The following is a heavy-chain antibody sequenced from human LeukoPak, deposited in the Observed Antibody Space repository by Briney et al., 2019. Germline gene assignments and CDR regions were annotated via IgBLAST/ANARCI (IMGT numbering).Heavy chain of an antibody. CDR3: AKGLWRGTAMVHDY. CDR2: IIPIFGTA. Sequence: SVKVSCKASGGTFSSYAISWVRQAPGQGLEWMGGIIPIFGTANYAQKFQGRVTITADESTSTAYMELSSLRAEDTAVYYCAKGLWRGTAMVHDYWGQGTLVTVSS. J-gene: IGHJ4*02. V-gene: IGHV1-69*13. D-gene: IGHD5-18*01. CDR1: GGTFSSYA.